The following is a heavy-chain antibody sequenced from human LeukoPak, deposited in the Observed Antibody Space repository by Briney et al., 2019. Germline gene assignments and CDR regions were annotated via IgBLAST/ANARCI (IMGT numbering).Heavy chain of an antibody. CDR3: ARDSSGSLPLDY. D-gene: IGHD3-10*01. CDR1: GASISSYC. J-gene: IGHJ4*02. Sequence: PSETLSLTCTVSGASISSYCWSWIRQPPGKGLEWIGNIYNSGSTNYNPSLKSRVTISVDTSKNQFSLKLSSVTAADTAVYYCARDSSGSLPLDYWGQGTLVTVSS. CDR2: IYNSGST. V-gene: IGHV4-59*01.